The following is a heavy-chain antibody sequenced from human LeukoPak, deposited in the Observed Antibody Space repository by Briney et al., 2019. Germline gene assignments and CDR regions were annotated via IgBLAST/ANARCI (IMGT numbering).Heavy chain of an antibody. CDR3: VKDITGTTPNAFDI. V-gene: IGHV3-23*01. D-gene: IGHD1-7*01. Sequence: GGSLRLSCAASGLTFSSYVMNWVRQAPGKGLEWVAGISYSAERTDYAGSVKGRFTISRDNSKNTLYLQMSSLRAEATAVYYCVKDITGTTPNAFDIWGQGTMVTVSS. CDR2: ISYSAERT. J-gene: IGHJ3*02. CDR1: GLTFSSYV.